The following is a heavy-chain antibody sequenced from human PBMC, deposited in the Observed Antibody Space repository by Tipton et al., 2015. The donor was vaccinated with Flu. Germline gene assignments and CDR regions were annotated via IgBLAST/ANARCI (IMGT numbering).Heavy chain of an antibody. CDR1: GVSISRYY. Sequence: GLVKPSEPLSVSCTVSGVSISRYYWSWIRQPPGKGLEWIGHISYSGITSYNPSLTSRVTISADTSKNQFSLNLISVTAADTAVYYCARGLGSFDFWSGSDFWGRGTLVTVSS. J-gene: IGHJ4*02. V-gene: IGHV4-59*01. D-gene: IGHD3-3*01. CDR3: ARGLGSFDFWSGSDF. CDR2: ISYSGIT.